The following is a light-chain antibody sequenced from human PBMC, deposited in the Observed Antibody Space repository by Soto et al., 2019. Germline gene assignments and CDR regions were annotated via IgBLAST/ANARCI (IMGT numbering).Light chain of an antibody. Sequence: ETVLTQSPATLSLSPGERATLSCRASQSINTYLAWYQQKPGQAPRLLIYDAFNRATGIPARFSGSGSGTDFTLTISSLEPEDFAVYYCQQRFTWPSFGPGTKVDVK. V-gene: IGKV3-11*01. J-gene: IGKJ3*01. CDR3: QQRFTWPS. CDR2: DAF. CDR1: QSINTY.